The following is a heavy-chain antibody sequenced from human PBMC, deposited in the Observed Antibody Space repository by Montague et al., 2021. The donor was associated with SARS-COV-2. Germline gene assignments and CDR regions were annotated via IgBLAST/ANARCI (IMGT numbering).Heavy chain of an antibody. CDR2: IFDGVGRI. Sequence: SLRLSCAASGFTFPRYCMHRVRQSPGQGLEWVARIFDGVGRISYADSVRDRFTVSRDNAKNTLSLLMNNLSGEETAVYYCVRDGGDDKHDWWFDLWGRGTHVSVSS. J-gene: IGHJ2*01. CDR3: VRDGGDDKHDWWFDL. CDR1: GFTFPRYC. D-gene: IGHD2-21*02. V-gene: IGHV3-74*01.